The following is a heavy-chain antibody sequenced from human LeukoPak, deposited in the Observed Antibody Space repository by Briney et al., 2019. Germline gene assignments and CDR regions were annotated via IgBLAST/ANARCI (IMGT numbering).Heavy chain of an antibody. J-gene: IGHJ2*01. CDR2: IYYSGST. CDR3: ARVPLNYYGSGSYYDWYFDL. Sequence: SETLSLTCTVSGGSISSYYWSWIRQPPGKGLEWIGYIYYSGSTNYNPSLKSRVTISVDTSKNQFSPKLSSVTAADTAVYYCARVPLNYYGSGSYYDWYFDLWGRGTLVTVSS. D-gene: IGHD3-10*01. CDR1: GGSISSYY. V-gene: IGHV4-59*01.